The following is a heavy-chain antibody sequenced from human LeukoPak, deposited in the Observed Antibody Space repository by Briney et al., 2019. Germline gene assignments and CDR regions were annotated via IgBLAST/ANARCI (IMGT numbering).Heavy chain of an antibody. CDR3: ASRDGYNDAFDI. CDR2: INHSGST. V-gene: IGHV4-34*01. D-gene: IGHD5-24*01. CDR1: GGSFSGYY. Sequence: SETLSLTCAVYGGSFSGYYWSWIRQPPGKGLEWIGEINHSGSTSYNPSLKSRVTISVDTSKNQFSLKLSSVTAADTAVYYCASRDGYNDAFDIWGQGTMVTVSS. J-gene: IGHJ3*02.